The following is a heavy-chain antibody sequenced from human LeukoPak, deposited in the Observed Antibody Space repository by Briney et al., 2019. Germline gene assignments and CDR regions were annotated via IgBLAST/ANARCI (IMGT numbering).Heavy chain of an antibody. CDR2: ISGSGGST. Sequence: GGSLRLSCAASGFTFSSYGMSWVRQAPGKGLEWVSAISGSGGSTYYADSVKGRFTISRDNSKNTLYLQMNSLRAEDTAVYYCAKFTMVRGVPPGWFDPWGQGTLVTVSS. D-gene: IGHD3-10*01. J-gene: IGHJ5*02. CDR1: GFTFSSYG. V-gene: IGHV3-23*01. CDR3: AKFTMVRGVPPGWFDP.